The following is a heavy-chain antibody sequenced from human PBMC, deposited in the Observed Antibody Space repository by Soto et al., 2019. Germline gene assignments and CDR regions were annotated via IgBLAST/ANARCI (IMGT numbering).Heavy chain of an antibody. CDR1: GFTFSSYA. CDR3: ARGGYDFWSGYYTNNYYYGMDV. D-gene: IGHD3-3*01. Sequence: GGSLRLSCAASGFTFSSYAMHWVRQAPGKGLEWVAVISYDGSNKYYADSVKGRFTISRDNSKNTLYLQMNSLRAEDTAVYYCARGGYDFWSGYYTNNYYYGMDVWGQGTAVTVSS. J-gene: IGHJ6*02. V-gene: IGHV3-30-3*01. CDR2: ISYDGSNK.